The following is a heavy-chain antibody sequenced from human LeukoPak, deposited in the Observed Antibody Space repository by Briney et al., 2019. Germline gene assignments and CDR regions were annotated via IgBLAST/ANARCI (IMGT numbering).Heavy chain of an antibody. CDR2: ISSSGSTI. V-gene: IGHV3-48*03. D-gene: IGHD5-18*01. J-gene: IGHJ5*02. CDR1: GFTFSSYE. CDR3: ARVDTAMEGEYNWFDP. Sequence: GGSLRLSCAASGFTFSSYEMNWVRQAPGKGLEWVSYISSSGSTIYYADSVKGRFTISRDNAKNSLYLQMNSLRAEDTAVYCCARVDTAMEGEYNWFDPWGQGTLVTVSS.